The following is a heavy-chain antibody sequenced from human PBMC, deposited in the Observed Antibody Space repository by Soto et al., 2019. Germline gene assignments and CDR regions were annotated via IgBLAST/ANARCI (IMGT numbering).Heavy chain of an antibody. CDR3: ARGVAG. V-gene: IGHV1-2*02. CDR1: GYIFTGYY. J-gene: IGHJ4*02. CDR2: INPNTGGT. Sequence: QVRLVQSGAEVKKPGASVKVSCKGSGYIFTGYYIHWVRQAPGQGLEWMGRINPNTGGTDYAKKFQGRVTMTRDTSMITGYMELSRLTYDDTAVYYCARGVAGWGQGTMVTVSS. D-gene: IGHD3-16*01.